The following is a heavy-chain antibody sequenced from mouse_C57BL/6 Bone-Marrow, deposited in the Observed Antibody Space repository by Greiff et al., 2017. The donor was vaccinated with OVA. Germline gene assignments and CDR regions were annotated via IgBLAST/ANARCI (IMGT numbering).Heavy chain of an antibody. CDR1: GFTFSSYA. CDR2: ISDGGSYT. Sequence: EVKLVESGGGLVKPGGSLKLSCAASGFTFSSYAMSWVRQTPEKRLEWVATISDGGSYTYYPDNVKGRFTISRDNAKNNLYLQMSHLKSEDTAMYYCARGLGYDYDYWGQGTTLTVSS. J-gene: IGHJ2*01. D-gene: IGHD2-4*01. V-gene: IGHV5-4*03. CDR3: ARGLGYDYDY.